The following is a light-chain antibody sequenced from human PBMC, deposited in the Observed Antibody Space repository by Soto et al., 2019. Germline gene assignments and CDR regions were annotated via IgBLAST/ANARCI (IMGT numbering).Light chain of an antibody. CDR1: SSDVGGYNY. CDR2: DVS. Sequence: QSALTQPASVSGSPGQSITISCTGTSSDVGGYNYVSWYQQHPGKAPKLMIYDVSNRPSGVSNRFSGSKSGNTASLTISGLQAEDEADYYCSSYTSLKVVFGGGTQLTVL. J-gene: IGLJ2*01. CDR3: SSYTSLKVV. V-gene: IGLV2-14*01.